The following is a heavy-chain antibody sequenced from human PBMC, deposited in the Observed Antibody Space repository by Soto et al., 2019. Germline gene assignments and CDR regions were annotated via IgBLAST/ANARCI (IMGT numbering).Heavy chain of an antibody. CDR2: ISYDGSNK. CDR3: ARDYYGRNGPQDF. Sequence: GSLRLSCAASGFTFSSYAMHWVRQAPGKGLEWVAVISYDGSNKYYADSVKGRFTISRDNSKNTLYLQMNSLRAEDTAVYYCARDYYGRNGPQDFGGQGTLGSVSA. D-gene: IGHD4-17*01. CDR1: GFTFSSYA. J-gene: IGHJ4*02. V-gene: IGHV3-30-3*01.